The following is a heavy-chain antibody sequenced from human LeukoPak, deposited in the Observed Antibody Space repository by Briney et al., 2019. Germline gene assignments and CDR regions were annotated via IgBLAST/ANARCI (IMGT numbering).Heavy chain of an antibody. Sequence: SETLSLTCTVSGGSISSYYWSWIRQPPGKGLEWIGFIDSSGSTNYSPSLKNRLSISVDTSKNQFSLRLSAVTAVDTAVYYCARIKVGATVDLWGQGSLVTVSS. CDR1: GGSISSYY. D-gene: IGHD1-26*01. J-gene: IGHJ4*02. CDR3: ARIKVGATVDL. CDR2: IDSSGST. V-gene: IGHV4-59*01.